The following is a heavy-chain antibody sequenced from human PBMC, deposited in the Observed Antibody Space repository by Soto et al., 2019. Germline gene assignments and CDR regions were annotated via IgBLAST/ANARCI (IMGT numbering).Heavy chain of an antibody. CDR3: ARAPSWWYFDL. Sequence: QVQLVQSGAEEKKPGASVKVSCKASGYTFTSYAMHWVRQAPGQRLEWMGWIHAGNGNTKYSQKFQGRVTITRDTSASTAYMELSRLRSEDTAVYYCARAPSWWYFDLWGRGTLVTVSS. J-gene: IGHJ2*01. CDR1: GYTFTSYA. CDR2: IHAGNGNT. V-gene: IGHV1-3*05.